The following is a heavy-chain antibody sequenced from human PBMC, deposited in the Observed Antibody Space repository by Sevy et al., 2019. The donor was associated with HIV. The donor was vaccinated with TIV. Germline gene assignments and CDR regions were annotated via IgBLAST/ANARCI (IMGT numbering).Heavy chain of an antibody. J-gene: IGHJ1*01. D-gene: IGHD3-16*01. CDR3: TTGGSLFQH. V-gene: IGHV3-15*01. CDR1: GFTFSNVW. CDR2: VKSKTDGGTT. Sequence: GSLRLSCAASGFTFSNVWMSWVRQAPGKGLEWVAHVKSKTDGGTTDYAAPVGGRFTISRDDSKKTLYLQMNSLKTEDTAVYYCTTGGSLFQHWGQGTLVTVSS.